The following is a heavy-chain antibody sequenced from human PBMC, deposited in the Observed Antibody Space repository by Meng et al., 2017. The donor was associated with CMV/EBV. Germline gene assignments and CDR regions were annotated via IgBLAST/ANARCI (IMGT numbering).Heavy chain of an antibody. CDR3: ARTMVRGVILYYGMDV. CDR2: ISSSSSYI. Sequence: GGSLRLSCAASGFTFSSYSMNWVRQAPGKGLEWVSSISSSSSYIYYADSVKGRFTISRGNAKNSLYLQMNSLRAEDTAVYYCARTMVRGVILYYGMDVWGQGTTVTVSS. D-gene: IGHD3-10*01. V-gene: IGHV3-21*01. J-gene: IGHJ6*02. CDR1: GFTFSSYS.